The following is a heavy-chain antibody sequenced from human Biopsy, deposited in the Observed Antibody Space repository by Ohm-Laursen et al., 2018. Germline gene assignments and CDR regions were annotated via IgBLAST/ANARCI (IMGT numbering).Heavy chain of an antibody. CDR3: ARGDYFDSNGYFWFDP. J-gene: IGHJ5*02. CDR1: GGSISSGGSY. Sequence: TLSLTCTVSGGSISSGGSYWSWIRQRPGKGLEWIGYIFNSANTYYNPSLKNLITISGDTSKNQFSLKLNSVTAADMAMYYCARGDYFDSNGYFWFDPWGQGTLVTVSS. D-gene: IGHD3-22*01. V-gene: IGHV4-31*01. CDR2: IFNSANT.